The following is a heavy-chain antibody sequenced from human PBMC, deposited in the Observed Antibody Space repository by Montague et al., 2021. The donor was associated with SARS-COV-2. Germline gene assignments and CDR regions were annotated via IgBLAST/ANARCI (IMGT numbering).Heavy chain of an antibody. Sequence: SETLSLTCAISGGSFSNYYWCWFRQPPGKGLEWFGEVNQSGTTIYNQSVKGGVTISEDTSKNQFYLRLNSVTAAATAAFYCARGRRPVVVPGAGPAGRAFDIWGQGTMVTVSS. J-gene: IGHJ3*02. CDR1: GGSFSNYY. D-gene: IGHD2-2*01. CDR2: VNQSGTT. CDR3: ARGRRPVVVPGAGPAGRAFDI. V-gene: IGHV4-34*01.